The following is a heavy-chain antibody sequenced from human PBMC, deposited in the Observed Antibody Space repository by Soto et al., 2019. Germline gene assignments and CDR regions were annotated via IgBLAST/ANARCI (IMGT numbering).Heavy chain of an antibody. CDR1: GGSISSSSYY. CDR2: IYYSGST. V-gene: IGHV4-39*01. Sequence: QLQLQESGPGLVKPSETLSLTCTVSGGSISSSSYYWGWIRQPPGKGLEWIGSIYYSGSTYYNPSLKIGVTTSVDASKNQFSRKPSTVTAADTAVYYCARRGYSYDYYYYGMDVWGQGTTVTVSS. CDR3: ARRGYSYDYYYYGMDV. D-gene: IGHD5-18*01. J-gene: IGHJ6*02.